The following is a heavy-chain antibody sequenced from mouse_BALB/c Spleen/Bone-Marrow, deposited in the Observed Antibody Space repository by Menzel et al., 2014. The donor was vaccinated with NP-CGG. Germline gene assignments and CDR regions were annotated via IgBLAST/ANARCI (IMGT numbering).Heavy chain of an antibody. CDR3: ARAGRGRYFDV. Sequence: SGAELVKPGASVKLPCTASGFNIKDTYMRWVKQRPEQGLEWIGRIDPANGNTKYDPKFQGKATITADTSSNTAYLQLSSLTSEDTAVYYCARAGRGRYFDVWGAGTTVTVSS. CDR2: IDPANGNT. D-gene: IGHD4-1*01. CDR1: GFNIKDTY. J-gene: IGHJ1*01. V-gene: IGHV14-3*02.